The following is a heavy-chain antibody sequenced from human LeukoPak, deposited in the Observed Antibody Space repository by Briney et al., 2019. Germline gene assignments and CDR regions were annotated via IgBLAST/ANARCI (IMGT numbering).Heavy chain of an antibody. CDR2: IYTRGTT. Sequence: SQTLSLTCTVSGGSIRSGSYYWSWIRQPAGKGLEWIGHIYTRGTTNYNPSVKSRVTVSLDTSKNQISLKLSSVTAADTAIYYCARVYTVMGATTVDHYHYYMDVWGKGATVTVSS. D-gene: IGHD5-18*01. V-gene: IGHV4-61*09. CDR1: GGSIRSGSYY. J-gene: IGHJ6*03. CDR3: ARVYTVMGATTVDHYHYYMDV.